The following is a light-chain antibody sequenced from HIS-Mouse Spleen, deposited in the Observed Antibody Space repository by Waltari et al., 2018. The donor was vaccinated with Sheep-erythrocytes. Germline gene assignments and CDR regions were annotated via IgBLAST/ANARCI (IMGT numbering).Light chain of an antibody. CDR1: SSDVGGYNY. Sequence: QSALTQPRPVSGSPGQSVPIPCTGPSSDVGGYNYVPWYQQHPGKAPKLMIYDVSKRPSGVPDRFSGSKSGNTASLTISGLQAEDEADYYCCSYAGSYNHVFATGTKVTVL. CDR3: CSYAGSYNHV. J-gene: IGLJ1*01. CDR2: DVS. V-gene: IGLV2-11*01.